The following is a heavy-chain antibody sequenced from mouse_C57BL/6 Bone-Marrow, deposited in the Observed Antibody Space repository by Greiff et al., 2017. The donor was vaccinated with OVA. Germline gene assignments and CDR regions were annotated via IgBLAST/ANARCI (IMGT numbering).Heavy chain of an antibody. Sequence: QVQLQQSGAELVKPGASVKLSCKASGYTFTSYWMQWVKQRPGQGLEWIGEIDPSASYTNYNQKFKGKATLTVDTSSSTAYMQLSSLTSEDSAVYYCARSAYYDYDWYFDYWGQGTTLTVSS. CDR3: ARSAYYDYDWYFDY. V-gene: IGHV1-50*01. J-gene: IGHJ2*01. CDR2: IDPSASYT. D-gene: IGHD2-4*01. CDR1: GYTFTSYW.